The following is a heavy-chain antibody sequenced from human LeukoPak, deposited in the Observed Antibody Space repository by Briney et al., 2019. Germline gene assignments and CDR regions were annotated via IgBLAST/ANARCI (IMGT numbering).Heavy chain of an antibody. Sequence: ASVKVSCKASGYTFTSYDTNWVRQAPGQGLEWMGWINPNSGGTNYAQKFQGRVTMTRDTSISTAYMELSRLRSDDTAVYYCARDSGWAFDIWGQGTMVTVSS. CDR1: GYTFTSYD. D-gene: IGHD3-10*01. V-gene: IGHV1-2*02. J-gene: IGHJ3*02. CDR2: INPNSGGT. CDR3: ARDSGWAFDI.